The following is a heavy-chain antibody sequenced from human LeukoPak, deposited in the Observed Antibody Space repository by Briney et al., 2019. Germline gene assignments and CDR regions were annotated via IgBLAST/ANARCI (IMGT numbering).Heavy chain of an antibody. D-gene: IGHD6-19*01. J-gene: IGHJ4*02. Sequence: PGGSLSLSCGASGFTFSDYLMDWVRQTPGKGLEWVARIRVKASSYTTEYAASVEGRFIISRDDSKSSLYLQMNSLKSEDTAVYYCAAGARGSAPFGYWGQGTPVTVSS. CDR1: GFTFSDYL. V-gene: IGHV3-72*01. CDR3: AAGARGSAPFGY. CDR2: IRVKASSYTT.